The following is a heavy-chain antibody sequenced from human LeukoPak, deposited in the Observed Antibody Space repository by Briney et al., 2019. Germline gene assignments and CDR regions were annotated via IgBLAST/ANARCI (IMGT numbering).Heavy chain of an antibody. D-gene: IGHD4-17*01. Sequence: PSETLSLTCTVSGYSISSGYYWGWIRQPPGKGLEWIGSIYHSGSTYYNPSLKSRVTISVDTSKNQFSLKLSSVTAADTAVYYCARGLTTVTTSPNWYFDLWGHGTLVTVSS. J-gene: IGHJ2*01. CDR3: ARGLTTVTTSPNWYFDL. CDR1: GYSISSGYY. CDR2: IYHSGST. V-gene: IGHV4-38-2*02.